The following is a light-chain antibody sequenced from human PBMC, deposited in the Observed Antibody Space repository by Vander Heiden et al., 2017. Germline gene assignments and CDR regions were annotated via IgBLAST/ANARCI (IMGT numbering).Light chain of an antibody. CDR1: QSVAGSY. CDR2: GAS. V-gene: IGKV3-20*01. CDR3: HQYGSSSLT. Sequence: ETVLTQSPATLSLSPGQRATLSCRASQSVAGSYLAWYQQKPGQAPRLLIYGASTRATGIPDRFSGSGSETDFTLTISRLEPEDFAVYYCHQYGSSSLTFGGGTKVGIK. J-gene: IGKJ4*01.